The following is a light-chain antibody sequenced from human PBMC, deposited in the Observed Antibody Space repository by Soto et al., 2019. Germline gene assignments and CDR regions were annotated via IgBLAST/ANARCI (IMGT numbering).Light chain of an antibody. CDR2: DVG. V-gene: IGLV2-14*01. J-gene: IGLJ1*01. CDR3: SSYTSSSTYV. CDR1: SSDVGGYNS. Sequence: QSVLTQPASASGSPGQSITISCTGTSSDVGGYNSVSWYQQHPGKAPKLVIYDVGNRPSGVSDRFSGSKSGNTASLTISGLQAEDEAEYYCSSYTSSSTYVFGAGTRSPS.